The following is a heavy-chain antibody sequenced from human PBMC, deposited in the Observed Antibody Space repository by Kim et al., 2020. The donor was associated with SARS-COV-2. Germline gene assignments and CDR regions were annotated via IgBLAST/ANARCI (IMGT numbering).Heavy chain of an antibody. CDR2: ISGSGGST. Sequence: GGSLRLSCAASGFTFSSYAMSWVRQAPGKGLEWVSAISGSGGSTYYADSVKGRFTISRDNSKNTLYLQMNSLRAEDTAVYYCAKGRPNISPIAVAGSFDYWGQGTLVNVSS. J-gene: IGHJ4*02. CDR1: GFTFSSYA. V-gene: IGHV3-23*01. CDR3: AKGRPNISPIAVAGSFDY. D-gene: IGHD6-19*01.